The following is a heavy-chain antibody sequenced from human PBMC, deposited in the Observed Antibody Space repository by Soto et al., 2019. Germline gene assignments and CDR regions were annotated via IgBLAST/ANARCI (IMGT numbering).Heavy chain of an antibody. J-gene: IGHJ6*02. D-gene: IGHD3-9*01. V-gene: IGHV3-30-3*01. Sequence: PGGSLRLSCAAAGFTFSSYAMHWVSQAPGKGLEWVAVISYDGSNKYYADSVKGRFTISRDNSKNTLYLQMNSLRAEDTAVYYCAREWTYDILTGYYRGNYYYGMDVWGQGTTVTVSS. CDR1: GFTFSSYA. CDR2: ISYDGSNK. CDR3: AREWTYDILTGYYRGNYYYGMDV.